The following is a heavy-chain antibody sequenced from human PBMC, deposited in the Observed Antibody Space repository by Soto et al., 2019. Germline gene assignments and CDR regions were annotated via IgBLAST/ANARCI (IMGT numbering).Heavy chain of an antibody. CDR3: ERDPPRFFTSSPEGAGL. J-gene: IGHJ4*02. V-gene: IGHV1-2*02. CDR2: INPKTGDT. Sequence: GASVKVSCKASGYIFTDSRIHWVRQASGQGLEWLGWINPKTGDTHYSQKFQGRIIMTRDTSISTAYLELTNLTSDDTAVYYCERDPPRFFTSSPEGAGLWGQGTLVTVSS. CDR1: GYIFTDSR. D-gene: IGHD6-6*01.